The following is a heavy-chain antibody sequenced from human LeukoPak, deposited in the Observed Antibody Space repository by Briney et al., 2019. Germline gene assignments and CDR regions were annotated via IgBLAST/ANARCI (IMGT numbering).Heavy chain of an antibody. CDR3: ARGLGWFGESMSFDY. D-gene: IGHD3-10*01. Sequence: GGSLRLSCAASGFTFSSYWMSWVRQAPGKGLEWVANIKQDGSEKYYVDSVKGRFTISRDSAKNSLYLQMNSLRAEDTAVYYCARGLGWFGESMSFDYWGQGTLVTVSS. V-gene: IGHV3-7*03. CDR2: IKQDGSEK. CDR1: GFTFSSYW. J-gene: IGHJ4*02.